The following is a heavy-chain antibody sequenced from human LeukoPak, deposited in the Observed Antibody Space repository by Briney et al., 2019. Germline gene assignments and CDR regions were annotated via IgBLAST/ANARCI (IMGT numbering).Heavy chain of an antibody. D-gene: IGHD3-9*01. J-gene: IGHJ4*02. Sequence: SETLSLTCTVSGGSISSYYWSWIRQPPGKGLEWIGYIYYSGSTNYNPSLKSRVTISVDTSKNQFSLKLSSVTAADTAVYYCARSRYFDWLYIIDYWGQGTLVTVSS. CDR3: ARSRYFDWLYIIDY. CDR1: GGSISSYY. CDR2: IYYSGST. V-gene: IGHV4-59*01.